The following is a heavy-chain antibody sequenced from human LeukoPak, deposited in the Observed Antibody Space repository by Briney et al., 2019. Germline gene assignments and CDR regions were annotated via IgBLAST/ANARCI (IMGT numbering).Heavy chain of an antibody. CDR1: GYTLTSHS. J-gene: IGHJ5*02. V-gene: IGHV1-18*01. D-gene: IGHD2-2*01. CDR3: ARAALRKVVPAAPYNWFDP. CDR2: ISAYNGNT. Sequence: ASVKVSCMASGYTLTSHSISRVRLAPRHGLEWTGWISAYNGNTNYAQRLQGRVTMTTDTSTSTAYMEMRSLRSEDTAVDYCARAALRKVVPAAPYNWFDPWGQGTLVTVSS.